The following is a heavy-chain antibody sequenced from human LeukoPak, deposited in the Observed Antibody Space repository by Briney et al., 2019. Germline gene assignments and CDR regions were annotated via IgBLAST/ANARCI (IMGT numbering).Heavy chain of an antibody. D-gene: IGHD1-26*01. CDR2: IYYSGST. J-gene: IGHJ3*02. V-gene: IGHV4-39*01. CDR3: ATGRSGSYLDDAFDI. Sequence: PSETLSLTCTVSGGSISSSSYYWGWIRQPPGKGLEWIGSIYYSGSTYYNPSLKSRVTISVDTSKNQFSLKLSSVTAADTAVYYCATGRSGSYLDDAFDIWGQGTMVTVSS. CDR1: GGSISSSSYY.